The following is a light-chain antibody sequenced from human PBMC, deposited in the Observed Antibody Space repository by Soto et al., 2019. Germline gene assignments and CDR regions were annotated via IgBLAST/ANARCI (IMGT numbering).Light chain of an antibody. Sequence: QSALTQPASVSGSPGQSITISCTGTSSDVGGYNYVSWYQQHPGKGPKLMIYDVSNRPSGVSNRFSGSKSGNTASLTISWLQAGDEADYYCMSYTSSNSRVFGGGTKLTVL. J-gene: IGLJ2*01. CDR2: DVS. CDR1: SSDVGGYNY. CDR3: MSYTSSNSRV. V-gene: IGLV2-14*01.